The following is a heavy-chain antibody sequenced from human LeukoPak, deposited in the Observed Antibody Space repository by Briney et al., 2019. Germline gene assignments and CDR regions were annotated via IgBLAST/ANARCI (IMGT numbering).Heavy chain of an antibody. D-gene: IGHD2-2*01. CDR2: ISGGGGST. CDR1: GFTFSDYY. CDR3: AKDPNKDIVVVPAAPYFDY. J-gene: IGHJ4*02. V-gene: IGHV3-23*01. Sequence: GALRLSCVASGFTFSDYYMSWVRRAPGKGLEWVSAISGGGGSTYYADSVKGRSTISRDNSKNTLYLQMNSLRAEDTAVYYCAKDPNKDIVVVPAAPYFDYWGQGTLVTVSS.